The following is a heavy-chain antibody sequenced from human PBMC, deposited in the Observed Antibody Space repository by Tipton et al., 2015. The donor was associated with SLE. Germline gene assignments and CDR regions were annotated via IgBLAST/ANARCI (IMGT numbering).Heavy chain of an antibody. CDR1: GFTFSSHA. CDR3: ARDPYSSSWYRYYYMDV. Sequence: SLRLSCAASGFTFSSHAMSWVRQAPGKGLEWVSVTYRGGTTYYVDSVRGRFTISRDDSKNTLYLQMDSLTAEDTAVYYCARDPYSSSWYRYYYMDVWGKGTTVTVSS. CDR2: TYRGGTT. V-gene: IGHV3-23*03. J-gene: IGHJ6*03. D-gene: IGHD6-13*01.